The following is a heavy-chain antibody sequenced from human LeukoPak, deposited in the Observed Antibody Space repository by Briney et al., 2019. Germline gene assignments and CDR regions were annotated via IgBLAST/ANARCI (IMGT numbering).Heavy chain of an antibody. CDR2: INSNSAYI. D-gene: IGHD3-22*01. CDR1: GFTFRRYT. CDR3: AREGGFHYDSSGDAFDI. Sequence: GGSLRLSCAASGFTFRRYTLTWVRQAPGRGLAGVSSINSNSAYIYYADSLRGRLTISRDNAKNSLYLQVDSLGADDTAVYYCAREGGFHYDSSGDAFDIWGQGTMVTVSS. V-gene: IGHV3-21*01. J-gene: IGHJ3*02.